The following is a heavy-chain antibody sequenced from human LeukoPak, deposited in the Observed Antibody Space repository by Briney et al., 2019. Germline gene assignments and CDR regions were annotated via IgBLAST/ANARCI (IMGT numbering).Heavy chain of an antibody. J-gene: IGHJ4*02. Sequence: PGGSLRLSCAASGFTFRKYVMTWVRQAPGKGLEWVSGINNHDGNTYNADPVKGRFIISRDDSKNALYLQMNSLRAEDTAVYYCARDYYDSGSYGGISFDYWGQGTVVTVSS. CDR3: ARDYYDSGSYGGISFDY. CDR2: INNHDGNT. V-gene: IGHV3-23*01. D-gene: IGHD3-10*01. CDR1: GFTFRKYV.